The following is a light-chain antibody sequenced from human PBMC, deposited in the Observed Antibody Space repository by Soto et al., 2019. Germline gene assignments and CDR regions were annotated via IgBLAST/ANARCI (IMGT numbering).Light chain of an antibody. V-gene: IGKV4-1*01. J-gene: IGKJ1*01. CDR2: WAS. CDR1: QSVLYSPNNKNY. CDR3: QQYYSTPWT. Sequence: DIVMTQSPDSLAVSLGERATFNCKSSQSVLYSPNNKNYLAWYQQKPGQPPKLLIYWASTRKSGVPDRFSGSGSGTDFTLTISSLQAEDVAVYYCQQYYSTPWTFGQGTKVEI.